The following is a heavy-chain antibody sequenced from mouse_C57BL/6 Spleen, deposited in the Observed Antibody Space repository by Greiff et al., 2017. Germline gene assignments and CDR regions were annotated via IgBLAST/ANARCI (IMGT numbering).Heavy chain of an antibody. CDR3: ARGDYGYALVV. J-gene: IGHJ1*03. V-gene: IGHV1-69*01. CDR2: IDPSDSYT. D-gene: IGHD2-2*01. Sequence: QVQLQQPGAELVMPGASVKLSCKASGYTFTSYWMHWVKQRPGQGLEWIGEIDPSDSYTNYNQKFKGKSTLTVDKSSSTAYMQLSSLTSEDSAVXYCARGDYGYALVVGGTGTTVTVSS. CDR1: GYTFTSYW.